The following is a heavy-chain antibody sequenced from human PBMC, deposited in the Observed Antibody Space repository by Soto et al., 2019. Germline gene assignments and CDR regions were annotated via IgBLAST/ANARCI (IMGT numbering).Heavy chain of an antibody. CDR1: GFTFSSYS. V-gene: IGHV3-48*02. J-gene: IGHJ4*02. CDR2: ISSSSSTI. D-gene: IGHD2-15*01. Sequence: GGSLRLSCAASGFTFSSYSMNWVRQAPGKGLEWVSYISSSSSTIYYADSVKGRFTISRDNAKNSLYLQMNSLRDEDTAVYYCAGQYCSGGSCYFDYWGQGTLVTVSS. CDR3: AGQYCSGGSCYFDY.